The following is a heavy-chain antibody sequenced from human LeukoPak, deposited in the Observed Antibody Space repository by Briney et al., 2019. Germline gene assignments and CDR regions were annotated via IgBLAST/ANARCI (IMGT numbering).Heavy chain of an antibody. V-gene: IGHV3-30*02. J-gene: IGHJ4*02. Sequence: PGGSLRLSCAASGFTFSSYGMHWVRQAPGKGLEWVGFIRYDGSSKYYADSVKGRFTIYRDNSKNTLYLQMNSLRAEDTAVYYCAKDRGSAFDYWGQGTLVTVSS. CDR2: IRYDGSSK. CDR1: GFTFSSYG. D-gene: IGHD1-26*01. CDR3: AKDRGSAFDY.